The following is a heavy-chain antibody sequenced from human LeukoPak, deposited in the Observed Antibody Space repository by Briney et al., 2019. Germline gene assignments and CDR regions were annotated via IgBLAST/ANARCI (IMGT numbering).Heavy chain of an antibody. CDR1: GYTFTSYG. CDR3: ARDRGGGIAVAGDFDY. D-gene: IGHD6-19*01. V-gene: IGHV1-18*01. CDR2: ISAYNGNT. Sequence: ASVKVSCKASGYTFTSYGIRWVRQAPGQGLEWMGWISAYNGNTNYAQKLQGRVTMTTDTSTSTAYMELRSLRSDDTAVYYCARDRGGGIAVAGDFDYWGQGTLVTVSS. J-gene: IGHJ4*02.